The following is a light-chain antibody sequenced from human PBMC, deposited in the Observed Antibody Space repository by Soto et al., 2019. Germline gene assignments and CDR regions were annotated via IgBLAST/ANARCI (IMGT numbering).Light chain of an antibody. CDR3: SSYTSTMTNV. CDR2: DVV. V-gene: IGLV2-14*03. J-gene: IGLJ1*01. CDR1: SSDVGGFNS. Sequence: QSVLTQPASVSGSPGPSITISCTGTSSDVGGFNSVSWYQLRPGTAPKLILYDVVDRPSGVSYRFSGSKSGNTASLTISGLQAADEADYFCSSYTSTMTNVFGSGTKVTVL.